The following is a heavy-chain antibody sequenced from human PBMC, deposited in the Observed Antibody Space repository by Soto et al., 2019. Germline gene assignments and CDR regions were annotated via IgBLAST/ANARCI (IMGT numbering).Heavy chain of an antibody. V-gene: IGHV3-30-3*01. CDR2: ISYDGSNK. CDR3: ARPDYGSGSYPDY. D-gene: IGHD3-10*01. Sequence: QVQLVESGGGVVQPGRSLRLSCAASGFTFSSYAMQWVRQAPGKGLEWVAVISYDGSNKYYADSVKGRFTISRDNSKNSLYLQMNNLRAEDTAVYYCARPDYGSGSYPDYWGQGTLVTVSS. J-gene: IGHJ4*02. CDR1: GFTFSSYA.